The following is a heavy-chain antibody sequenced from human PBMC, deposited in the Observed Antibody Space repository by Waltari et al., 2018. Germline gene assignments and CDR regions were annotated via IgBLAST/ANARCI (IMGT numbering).Heavy chain of an antibody. CDR2: ISYDGSNK. Sequence: QGQLVESGGGVVQPGRSLRLPCAASGFTFISYTMHWVRQAPGKGLEWVAVISYDGSNKYHADSVKGRFTISRDNSKNTLYLQMNSLRTEDTAVYYCARDGEMYCSSTSCYYFDHWGQGTLVTVSS. D-gene: IGHD2-2*01. CDR1: GFTFISYT. CDR3: ARDGEMYCSSTSCYYFDH. J-gene: IGHJ4*02. V-gene: IGHV3-30*04.